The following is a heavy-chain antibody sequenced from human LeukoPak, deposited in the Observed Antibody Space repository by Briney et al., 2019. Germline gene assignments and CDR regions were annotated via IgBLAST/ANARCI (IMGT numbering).Heavy chain of an antibody. Sequence: GGSLRPSCAASGFNFASYAMSWVRQAPGKGLEWVSAISGSGVSTYNADSVKGRFTISRDNSENTLYLQMNSLRAEDTAVYYCAKGSSRYCSGGSCYYFDYWGQGTLVTVSS. CDR2: ISGSGVST. V-gene: IGHV3-23*01. CDR1: GFNFASYA. CDR3: AKGSSRYCSGGSCYYFDY. J-gene: IGHJ4*02. D-gene: IGHD2-15*01.